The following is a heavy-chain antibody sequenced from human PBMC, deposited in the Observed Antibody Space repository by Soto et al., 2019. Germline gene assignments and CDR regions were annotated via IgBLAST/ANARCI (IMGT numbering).Heavy chain of an antibody. CDR3: ARDKREYYYDSSGYHDY. CDR1: GGTFSSYA. CDR2: IIPIFGTA. V-gene: IGHV1-69*13. D-gene: IGHD3-22*01. Sequence: SVKVSCKASGGTFSSYAISWVRQSPGQGLEWMGGIIPIFGTANYAQKFQGRVTITADESTSTAYMELSSLRSEDTAVYYCARDKREYYYDSSGYHDYWGQGTLVTVSS. J-gene: IGHJ4*02.